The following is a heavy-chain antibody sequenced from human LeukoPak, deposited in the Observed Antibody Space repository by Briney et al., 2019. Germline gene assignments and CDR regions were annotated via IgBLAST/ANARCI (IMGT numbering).Heavy chain of an antibody. CDR3: ARWYSGSYELDY. CDR2: ISSSSSYI. J-gene: IGHJ4*02. D-gene: IGHD1-26*01. V-gene: IGHV3-21*01. Sequence: GGSLGLSCAASGFTFSSYSMNWVRQAPGKGLEWVSSISSSSSYIYYADSVKGRFTISRDNAKNSLYLQMNSLRAEDTAVYYCARWYSGSYELDYWGQGTLVTVSS. CDR1: GFTFSSYS.